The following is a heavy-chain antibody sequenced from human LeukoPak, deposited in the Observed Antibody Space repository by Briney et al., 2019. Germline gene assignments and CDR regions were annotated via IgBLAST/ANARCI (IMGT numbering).Heavy chain of an antibody. J-gene: IGHJ4*02. V-gene: IGHV3-30*04. CDR3: ARPTYGDYQGGVLY. Sequence: PGRSLRLSCAASGFTFSSYAMHWVRQAPGKGLEWVAVISYDGSNKYYADSVKGRFTISRDNSKNTLYLQMNSLRAEDTAVYYCARPTYGDYQGGVLYWGQGTLVTVSS. D-gene: IGHD4-17*01. CDR2: ISYDGSNK. CDR1: GFTFSSYA.